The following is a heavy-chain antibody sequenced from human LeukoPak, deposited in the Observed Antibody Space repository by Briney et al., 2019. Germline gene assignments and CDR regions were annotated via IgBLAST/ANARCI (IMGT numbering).Heavy chain of an antibody. CDR1: GFTFSSYA. D-gene: IGHD4-23*01. CDR2: ISGSGGST. Sequence: PGGSPRLSCAASGFTFSSYAMSWVRQAPGKGLEWVSAISGSGGSTYYADSVKGRFTISRDNSKNTLYLQMNSLRAEDAAVYYCAKGRAGDYGGKPRQGYWGQGTLVTVSS. J-gene: IGHJ4*02. V-gene: IGHV3-23*01. CDR3: AKGRAGDYGGKPRQGY.